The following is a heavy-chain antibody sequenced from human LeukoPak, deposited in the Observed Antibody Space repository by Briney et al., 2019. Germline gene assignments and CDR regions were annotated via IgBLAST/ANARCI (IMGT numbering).Heavy chain of an antibody. CDR3: ATSGYSSSWYVS. V-gene: IGHV3-30*02. CDR2: IRYDGSNQ. D-gene: IGHD6-13*01. Sequence: GGSLRLSCAASGFTFSSYGMHWVRQAPGKGLEWVAFIRYDGSNQYYADSVKGRFTISRDNSKNMLYLQMNSLRAEDTAAYYCATSGYSSSWYVSWGQGILVTVSS. CDR1: GFTFSSYG. J-gene: IGHJ4*02.